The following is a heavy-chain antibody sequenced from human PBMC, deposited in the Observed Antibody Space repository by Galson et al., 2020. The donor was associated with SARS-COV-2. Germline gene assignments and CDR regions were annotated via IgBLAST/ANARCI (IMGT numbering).Heavy chain of an antibody. D-gene: IGHD2-8*01. CDR2: MNPNTGNT. Sequence: ASVKVSCKASGYSYTSYDITWVRQATGQGLEWMGWMNPNTGNTVYAQKFQGRVTMTRDTSASTAYMELSSLRSEDTAVYYCAREGYCTNGVCDTAEAPETNYYYYYMDVWGKGTTVTVSS. CDR3: AREGYCTNGVCDTAEAPETNYYYYYMDV. V-gene: IGHV1-8*01. J-gene: IGHJ6*03. CDR1: GYSYTSYD.